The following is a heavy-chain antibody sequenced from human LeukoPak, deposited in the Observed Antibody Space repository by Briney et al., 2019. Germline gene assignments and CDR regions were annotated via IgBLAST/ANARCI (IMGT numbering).Heavy chain of an antibody. CDR3: ARGRYSSRSGGYYFDI. J-gene: IGHJ4*02. CDR2: IKKDGIER. CDR1: GFTLSSDW. D-gene: IGHD2-2*01. V-gene: IGHV3-7*01. Sequence: GGSLRLSCVVSGFTLSSDWMSWVRQAPGKGLEWVANIKKDGIERYYVESVKGRFTISRDNAKNSLYLQMNSLRAEDTAVYYCARGRYSSRSGGYYFDIWGQGTLVPSPQ.